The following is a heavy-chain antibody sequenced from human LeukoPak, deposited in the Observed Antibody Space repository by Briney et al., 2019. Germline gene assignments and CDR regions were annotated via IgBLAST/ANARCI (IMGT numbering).Heavy chain of an antibody. V-gene: IGHV3-64D*06. Sequence: GGSLRLSCAASGLTFSNAWMSWVRQAPGKGLKSVSAISGNGANTYYADSVKGRFTISRDNSKSTLYLQMNSLRVEDTAVYYCVREIDNGNWFDPWGQGTLVTVSS. D-gene: IGHD1-1*01. CDR2: ISGNGANT. CDR1: GLTFSNAW. CDR3: VREIDNGNWFDP. J-gene: IGHJ5*02.